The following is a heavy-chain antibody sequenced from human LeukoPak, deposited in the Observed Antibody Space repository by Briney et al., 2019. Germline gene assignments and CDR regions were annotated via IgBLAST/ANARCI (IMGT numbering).Heavy chain of an antibody. CDR1: RFTFSSYA. CDR3: APIPWDSGYDCCFDY. J-gene: IGHJ4*02. CDR2: ISGSGGST. Sequence: SGGSLRLSCAASRFTFSSYAMSWVRQAPGKGLEWVSAISGSGGSTYYADSVKGRFTISRDNSKNTLYLQMNSLRAEDTAVYYCAPIPWDSGYDCCFDYWGQGTLVTVSS. D-gene: IGHD5-12*01. V-gene: IGHV3-23*01.